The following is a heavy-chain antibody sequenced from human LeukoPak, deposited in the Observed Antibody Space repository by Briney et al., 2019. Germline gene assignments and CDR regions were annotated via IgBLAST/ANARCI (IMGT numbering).Heavy chain of an antibody. Sequence: PGGSLRLSCAAPGFTFSSYAMHWVRQAPGKGLEWVAVISYDGSNKYYADSVKGRFTISRDNSKNTLYLQMNSLRAEDTAVYYCARARWYSCDYWGQGTLVTVSS. V-gene: IGHV3-30*04. J-gene: IGHJ4*02. D-gene: IGHD5-24*01. CDR1: GFTFSSYA. CDR2: ISYDGSNK. CDR3: ARARWYSCDY.